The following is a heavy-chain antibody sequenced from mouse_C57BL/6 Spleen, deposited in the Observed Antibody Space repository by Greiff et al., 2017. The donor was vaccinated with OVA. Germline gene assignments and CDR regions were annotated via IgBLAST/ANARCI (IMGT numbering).Heavy chain of an antibody. Sequence: QVHVKQPGAELVKPGASVKVSCKASGYTFTSYWMHWVKQRPGQGLEWIGRIHPSDSDTNYNQKFKGKATLTVDKSSSTAYMQLSSLTSEDSAVYYCAIPYYYGSSPYYYAMDYWGQGTSVTVSS. CDR1: GYTFTSYW. CDR3: AIPYYYGSSPYYYAMDY. J-gene: IGHJ4*01. D-gene: IGHD1-1*01. V-gene: IGHV1-74*01. CDR2: IHPSDSDT.